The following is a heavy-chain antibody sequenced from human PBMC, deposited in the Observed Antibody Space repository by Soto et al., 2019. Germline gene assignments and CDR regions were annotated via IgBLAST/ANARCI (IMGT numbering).Heavy chain of an antibody. Sequence: QVQLQESGPGLVKPSGTLSLTCAVSGDSISRSYWWSWVRQLPGKGLEWIGEIYHSGSTIYNPSLQSRVTRSVDKSENEFSRKMSSVTDADTAVYYCTSKFGQLLADAFDIWGQGTMVTVSS. CDR3: TSKFGQLLADAFDI. CDR2: IYHSGST. D-gene: IGHD3-10*01. CDR1: GDSISRSYW. V-gene: IGHV4-4*02. J-gene: IGHJ3*02.